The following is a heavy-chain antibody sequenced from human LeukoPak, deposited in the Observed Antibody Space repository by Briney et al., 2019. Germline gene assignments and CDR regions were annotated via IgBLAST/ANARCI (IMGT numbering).Heavy chain of an antibody. CDR1: GGTFNSYA. D-gene: IGHD2-21*01. V-gene: IGHV1-69*13. CDR2: IIPIFRTA. Sequence: ASVKVSCKASGGTFNSYAISWVGQAPGQGGEWMGGIIPIFRTAHYAQKFQGRVTITAHESTSTAYMELSSLRSEDTAVYYCASWEYCGGDCYLHMDVWGKGTTVTVSS. CDR3: ASWEYCGGDCYLHMDV. J-gene: IGHJ6*03.